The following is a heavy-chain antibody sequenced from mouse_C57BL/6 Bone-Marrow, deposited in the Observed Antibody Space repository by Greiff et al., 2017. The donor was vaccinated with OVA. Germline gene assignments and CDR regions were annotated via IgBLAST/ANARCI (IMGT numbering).Heavy chain of an antibody. J-gene: IGHJ2*01. Sequence: EVKLVESGGDLVKPGGSLKLSCAAFGFTFSSYGMSWVRQTPDKRLEWVATISSGGSYTYYPDSVKGRFTISRDNAKNTLYLQMSSLKSEDTAMYYCARYGYVDYWGQGTTLTVSS. V-gene: IGHV5-6*01. CDR1: GFTFSSYG. CDR2: ISSGGSYT. D-gene: IGHD1-1*02. CDR3: ARYGYVDY.